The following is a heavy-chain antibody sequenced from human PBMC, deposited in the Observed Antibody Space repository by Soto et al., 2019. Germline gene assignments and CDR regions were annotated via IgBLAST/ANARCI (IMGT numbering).Heavy chain of an antibody. CDR2: IDYRGST. CDR3: AKYGSGSAGFDY. V-gene: IGHV4-59*02. D-gene: IGHD3-10*01. CDR1: GGCVSSYY. J-gene: IGHJ4*02. Sequence: DTLSLTCTVSGGCVSSYYWSWIRQPPGKRLEWIGYIDYRGSTSYNSSLKSRAAISVDTSKNEFSLKLSSVTAADPAVYYCAKYGSGSAGFDYWGQGTLVTVS.